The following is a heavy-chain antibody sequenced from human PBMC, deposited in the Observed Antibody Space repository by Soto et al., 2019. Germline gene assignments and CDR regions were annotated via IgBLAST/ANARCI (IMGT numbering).Heavy chain of an antibody. J-gene: IGHJ4*02. V-gene: IGHV1-3*01. D-gene: IGHD3-3*01. CDR3: ARGGVVSHFDY. Sequence: QVQLVQSGAEVKKPGASVKVSCKASGYTFTSYAMHWVRQAPGQRLEWMGWINAGNGNTKYSQKFQGKVTITRDTSASTAYMELSSLRSEDTAVYYCARGGVVSHFDYWGQGTLVTVSS. CDR2: INAGNGNT. CDR1: GYTFTSYA.